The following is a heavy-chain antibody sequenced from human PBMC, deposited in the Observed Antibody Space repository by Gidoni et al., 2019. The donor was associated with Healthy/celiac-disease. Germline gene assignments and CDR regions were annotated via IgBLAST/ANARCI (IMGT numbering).Heavy chain of an antibody. V-gene: IGHV3-7*03. CDR1: GFTFSSYW. CDR2: IKQDGSEK. D-gene: IGHD6-19*01. J-gene: IGHJ5*02. Sequence: EVQLVASGGGLVQPGGSLRLSCAASGFTFSSYWMSWVRQAPGKGREWGANIKQDGSEKYYVDSVKGRFTISRDNAKNSLYLQMNSLRAEDTAVYYCAREVVSGWYAYIPPAVGWFDPWGQGTLVTVSS. CDR3: AREVVSGWYAYIPPAVGWFDP.